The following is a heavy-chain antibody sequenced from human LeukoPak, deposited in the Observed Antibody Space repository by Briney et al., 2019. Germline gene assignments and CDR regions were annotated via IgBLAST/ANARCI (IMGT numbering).Heavy chain of an antibody. Sequence: PGGSLRLSCAASRFTFSSYGMSWVRQAPGKGLEWVSSISSGSSYMYYADSVKGRFTISRDNAKNSLYLQMNSLRAEDTAVYYCAGSDTIGYLPREWDYWYFDLWGRGTLVTVSS. CDR1: RFTFSSYG. CDR2: ISSGSSYM. D-gene: IGHD3-22*01. CDR3: AGSDTIGYLPREWDYWYFDL. J-gene: IGHJ2*01. V-gene: IGHV3-21*01.